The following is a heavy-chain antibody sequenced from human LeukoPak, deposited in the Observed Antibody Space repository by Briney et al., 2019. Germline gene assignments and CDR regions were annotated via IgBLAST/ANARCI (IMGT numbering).Heavy chain of an antibody. V-gene: IGHV3-74*01. CDR3: ARGRGGYAHFDY. J-gene: IGHJ4*02. Sequence: GGSLRLSCAASGFSFSSYWMHWVRQDPEKGLVWVSCLNSDGSITNYADSVKGRFTISRDNSKNTLYLQINSLRAEDTAVYYCARGRGGYAHFDYWSQGTLVTISS. D-gene: IGHD5-12*01. CDR2: LNSDGSIT. CDR1: GFSFSSYW.